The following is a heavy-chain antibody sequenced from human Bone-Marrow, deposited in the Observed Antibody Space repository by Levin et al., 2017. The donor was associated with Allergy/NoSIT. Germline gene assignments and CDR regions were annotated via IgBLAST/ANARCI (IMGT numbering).Heavy chain of an antibody. Sequence: SQTLSLTCAVSGESFSGYFWTWIRQSPGQGLEWLGQINFNGITTYNPSLERRVVLSLDPTKRQFSLKLNYLTAADTAGYFCARGGEVPSQYYFDYWGQGTPVTVSS. J-gene: IGHJ4*02. D-gene: IGHD1-1*01. CDR1: GESFSGYF. CDR3: ARGGEVPSQYYFDY. CDR2: INFNGIT. V-gene: IGHV4-34*01.